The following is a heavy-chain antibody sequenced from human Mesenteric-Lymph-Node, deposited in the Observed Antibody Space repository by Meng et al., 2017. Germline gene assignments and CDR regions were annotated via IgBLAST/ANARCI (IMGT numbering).Heavy chain of an antibody. V-gene: IGHV3-7*01. Sequence: GESLKISCAASGFTFSSYWMSWVRQAPGKGLEWVANIQQDEGEKYYADSVKGRFTISRDNAKNSLFLQMDSLRTEDTALYYCARDKVVGPTILDSWGQGTLVTVSS. CDR1: GFTFSSYW. CDR2: IQQDEGEK. D-gene: IGHD2-21*02. CDR3: ARDKVVGPTILDS. J-gene: IGHJ4*02.